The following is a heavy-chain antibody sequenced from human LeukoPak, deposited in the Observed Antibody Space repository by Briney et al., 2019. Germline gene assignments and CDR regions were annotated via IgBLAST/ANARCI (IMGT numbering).Heavy chain of an antibody. CDR2: IYWDDDK. V-gene: IGHV2-5*02. J-gene: IGHJ3*02. Sequence: SGPTLVKPTQTLTLTCTFSGFSLSTSGVGVGWIRQPPGKALEWLALIYWDDDKRYSPSLKSRLTITKDASKNQVVLTMTNMDPVDTATYYCAHSTGAYRGYDPGVFDIWGQGTMVTVSS. CDR3: AHSTGAYRGYDPGVFDI. CDR1: GFSLSTSGVG. D-gene: IGHD5-12*01.